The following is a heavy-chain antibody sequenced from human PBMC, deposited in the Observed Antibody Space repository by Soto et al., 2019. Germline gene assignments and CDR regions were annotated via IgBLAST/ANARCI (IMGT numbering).Heavy chain of an antibody. D-gene: IGHD2-2*01. V-gene: IGHV4-31*03. CDR1: GGSISSSGYY. Sequence: QVQLQESGPGLVKHSQTLSLTCTVSGGSISSSGYYWSWIRQHPGKGLEWIGSIYYSGSTYYNPSLKNRVTISVDTSKNQFSLKLSSVTAADTAVYYCARGRSSTSPYPIGYWGQGTLATVSS. CDR2: IYYSGST. CDR3: ARGRSSTSPYPIGY. J-gene: IGHJ4*02.